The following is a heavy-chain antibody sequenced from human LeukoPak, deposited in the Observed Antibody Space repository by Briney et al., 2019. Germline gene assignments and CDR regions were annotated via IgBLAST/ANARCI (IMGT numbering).Heavy chain of an antibody. CDR1: GFTFSSYG. Sequence: GGSLRLSCAASGFTFSSYGMHWVRQAPGKGLEWVAFIRYDGSNKYYADSVKGQFTISRDNSKNTLYLQMKSLRAEDTALYYCAKNTAPLGGAFDIWGQGTMVTVSS. J-gene: IGHJ3*02. CDR3: AKNTAPLGGAFDI. D-gene: IGHD3-16*01. V-gene: IGHV3-30*02. CDR2: IRYDGSNK.